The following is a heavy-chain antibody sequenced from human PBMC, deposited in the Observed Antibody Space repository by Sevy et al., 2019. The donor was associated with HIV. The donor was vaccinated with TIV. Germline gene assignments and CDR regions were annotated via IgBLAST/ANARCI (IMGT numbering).Heavy chain of an antibody. Sequence: GGSLRLSCAASGFTFSDYYMSWIRQAPGKGLERVSYISSSVSTIYYADSVKGGFTIPKDNAKNSLYLQMNILRAEDTAVYYCAGARYYYDSSGYYYGYFNYYYGMDVWGQGTTVTVSS. CDR2: ISSSVSTI. J-gene: IGHJ6*02. D-gene: IGHD3-22*01. CDR1: GFTFSDYY. V-gene: IGHV3-11*01. CDR3: AGARYYYDSSGYYYGYFNYYYGMDV.